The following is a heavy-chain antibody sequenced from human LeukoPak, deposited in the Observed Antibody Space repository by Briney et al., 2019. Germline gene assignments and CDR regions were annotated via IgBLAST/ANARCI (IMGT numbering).Heavy chain of an antibody. CDR3: ARDRSIVVVPAARLNAFDI. J-gene: IGHJ3*02. CDR1: GFTFSSYS. Sequence: GGSLRLSCAASGFTFSSYSMNWVRQAPGKGLEWVSYISSSSSTIYYADSVKGRFTISRDNAKNSLYLQMNSLRAEDTAVYYCARDRSIVVVPAARLNAFDIWGQGTMVTVSS. CDR2: ISSSSSTI. V-gene: IGHV3-48*01. D-gene: IGHD2-2*01.